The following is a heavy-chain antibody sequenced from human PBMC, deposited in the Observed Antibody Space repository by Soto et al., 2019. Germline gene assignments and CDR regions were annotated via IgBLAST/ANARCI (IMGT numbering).Heavy chain of an antibody. CDR2: IWYDGSNK. J-gene: IGHJ3*02. Sequence: GGSLRLSCASSGFTFSSYGMHWVRQAPGKGLEWVAGIWYDGSNKYYADSVKGRFTISRDNSKNTLYLQMNSLRAEDTAVYYCARESIATSDAFDIWGQGTMVTVSS. D-gene: IGHD6-13*01. V-gene: IGHV3-33*01. CDR1: GFTFSSYG. CDR3: ARESIATSDAFDI.